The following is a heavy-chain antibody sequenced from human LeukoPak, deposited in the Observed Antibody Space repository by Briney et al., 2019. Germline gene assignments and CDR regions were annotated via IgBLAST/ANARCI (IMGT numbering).Heavy chain of an antibody. CDR1: GYTFTNYD. CDR2: KNPNSGNS. J-gene: IGHJ4*02. V-gene: IGHV1-8*01. CDR3: TREGLDY. Sequence: ASVKVSCKASGYTFTNYDINWVRQATGQGLEWMGYKNPNSGNSAYAQKSQGRVTITTDASISTAYMGLSGLRSEDTALYYCTREGLDYWGQGTLVTVSS.